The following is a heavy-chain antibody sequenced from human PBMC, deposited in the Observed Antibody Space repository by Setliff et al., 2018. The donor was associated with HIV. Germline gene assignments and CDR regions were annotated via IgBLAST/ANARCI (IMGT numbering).Heavy chain of an antibody. CDR1: GDSLRSTNSY. V-gene: IGHV4-39*07. CDR3: ARVQRGRGYSHGHWYFDL. J-gene: IGHJ2*01. D-gene: IGHD5-18*01. CDR2: IYYTGSA. Sequence: SETLSLTCTVSGDSLRSTNSYWGWIRQPPGKALEWIGTIYYTGSALYNPSLKSRVAMSVDTSKSQFSLGLTLVTAADTAIYYCARVQRGRGYSHGHWYFDLWGRGTLVTVSS.